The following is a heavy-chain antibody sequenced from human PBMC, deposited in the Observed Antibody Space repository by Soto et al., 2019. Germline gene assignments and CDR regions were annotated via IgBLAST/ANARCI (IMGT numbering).Heavy chain of an antibody. D-gene: IGHD1-26*01. CDR2: ISANNGNT. J-gene: IGHJ4*02. CDR1: GYTFSSYG. CDR3: ARGGPGAPFYY. V-gene: IGHV1-18*01. Sequence: QVQLVQSGAEVKKPGASVKVSCKASGYTFSSYGISWMRQAPGQRLEWMGRISANNGNTNYAQKVQGRVTMTTDTSTSTAYMELRSLRSDDTAMYYCARGGPGAPFYYWGQGTPVTVSS.